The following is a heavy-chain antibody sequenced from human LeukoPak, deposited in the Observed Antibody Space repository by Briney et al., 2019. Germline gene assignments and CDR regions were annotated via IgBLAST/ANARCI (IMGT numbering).Heavy chain of an antibody. V-gene: IGHV4-59*01. CDR3: ARARAYGSNTPRAFDY. CDR1: GGSISPYY. D-gene: IGHD4-23*01. J-gene: IGHJ4*02. Sequence: SETLSLTCTVSGGSISPYYWSWIRQPPGKGLDWIGYISYSGSTNYNPSLKSRVTISVDTPKNQFSLTLSSVTSADTAVYYCARARAYGSNTPRAFDYWGQGTLVTVSS. CDR2: ISYSGST.